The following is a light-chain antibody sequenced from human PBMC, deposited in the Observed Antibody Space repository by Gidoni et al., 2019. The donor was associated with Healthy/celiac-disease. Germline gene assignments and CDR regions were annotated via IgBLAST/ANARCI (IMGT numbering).Light chain of an antibody. V-gene: IGKV1-9*01. CDR2: AAS. Sequence: DIQLTPSPSFLSASVGDRVTITCWASQGISSYLSWYQQKPGKAPKLLIYAASTLQSGVPSRFSGSGSGTEFTLTISSLQPEDFATYYCQQLNSYPPLTFXGXTKVEIK. J-gene: IGKJ4*01. CDR1: QGISSY. CDR3: QQLNSYPPLT.